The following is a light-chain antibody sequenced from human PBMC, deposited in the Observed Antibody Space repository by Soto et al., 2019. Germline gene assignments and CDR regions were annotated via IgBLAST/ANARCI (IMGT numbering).Light chain of an antibody. J-gene: IGKJ1*01. V-gene: IGKV1-6*01. Sequence: IQMTQSPSSLSASVGDRVTITCRASQGIRTELGWYQQRPGKAPKLLIYATSTLQYGVPSRFSGSGSGTDFTLTISSLQPEDFATYFFLQDYTYPRTFGQGTNVEIK. CDR2: ATS. CDR3: LQDYTYPRT. CDR1: QGIRTE.